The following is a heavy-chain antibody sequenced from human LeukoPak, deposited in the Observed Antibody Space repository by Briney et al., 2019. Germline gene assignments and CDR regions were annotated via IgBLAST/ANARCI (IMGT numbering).Heavy chain of an antibody. CDR1: GFPFNNAW. V-gene: IGHV3-15*01. Sequence: PGGSLRLSCAASGFPFNNAWMSWVRQAPGKGLEWVGRIKRKSDGSTPDYAAAVEGRLTISRDYSKNILYLQMRSLKTEDTAVYYCATDQGFIYYFDYWGQGTLVTVSS. D-gene: IGHD3-10*01. J-gene: IGHJ4*02. CDR3: ATDQGFIYYFDY. CDR2: IKRKSDGSTP.